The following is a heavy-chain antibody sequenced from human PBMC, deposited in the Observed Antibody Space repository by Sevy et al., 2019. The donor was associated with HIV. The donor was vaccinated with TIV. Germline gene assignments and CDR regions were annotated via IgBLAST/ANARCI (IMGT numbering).Heavy chain of an antibody. CDR1: GFSLSTSGLN. Sequence: SGPTLVNPTQTLTLTCTFSGFSLSTSGLNVGWIRQSPGKALEWLALIYWNDDKRYSPSLKSRLTITKDTPKNQVALTMTNMDPVDTATYYCAHKVSIYDYVWGSYRHSAFDYWGQGTLVTVSS. CDR3: AHKVSIYDYVWGSYRHSAFDY. V-gene: IGHV2-5*01. J-gene: IGHJ4*02. D-gene: IGHD3-16*02. CDR2: IYWNDDK.